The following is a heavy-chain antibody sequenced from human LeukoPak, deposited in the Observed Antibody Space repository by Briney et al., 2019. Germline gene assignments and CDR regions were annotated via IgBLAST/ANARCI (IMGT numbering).Heavy chain of an antibody. J-gene: IGHJ4*02. V-gene: IGHV3-30*04. CDR1: GFTFSSSA. CDR3: ARVNGDSSGYSDY. CDR2: ISYDGSNK. Sequence: PGGSLRLSCAASGFTFSSSAMSWVRQAPGKGLEWVAVISYDGSNKYYADSVKGRFTISRDNSKNTLYLQMNSLRAEDTAVYYCARVNGDSSGYSDYWGQGTLVTVSS. D-gene: IGHD3-22*01.